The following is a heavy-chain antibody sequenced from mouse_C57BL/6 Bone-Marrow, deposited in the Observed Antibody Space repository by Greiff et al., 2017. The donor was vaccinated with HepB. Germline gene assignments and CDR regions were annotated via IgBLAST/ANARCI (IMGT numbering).Heavy chain of an antibody. J-gene: IGHJ4*01. CDR1: GFTFSNYW. Sequence: EVNVVESGGGLVQPGGSMKLSCVASGFTFSNYWMNWVRQSPEKGLEWVAQIRLKSDNYATHYAESVKGRFTISRDDSKSSVYLQMNNLRAEDTGIYYCTEISITTVVGGYAMDYWGQGTSVTVSS. V-gene: IGHV6-3*01. CDR3: TEISITTVVGGYAMDY. CDR2: IRLKSDNYAT. D-gene: IGHD1-1*01.